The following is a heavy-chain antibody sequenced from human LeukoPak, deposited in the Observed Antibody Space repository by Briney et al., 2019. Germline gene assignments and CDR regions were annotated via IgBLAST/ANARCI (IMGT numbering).Heavy chain of an antibody. V-gene: IGHV1-46*01. D-gene: IGHD3-16*01. CDR1: GYTFTSYY. Sequence: ASVKVSCKASGYTFTSYYMHWVRQAPGQGLEWMGVINPSGGSTSYAQQFQGRVPMTRDTSTSTVYMELSSLRSEDTAVYYCAREGGHGLRHWGQGTLVTVSS. CDR2: INPSGGST. J-gene: IGHJ4*02. CDR3: AREGGHGLRH.